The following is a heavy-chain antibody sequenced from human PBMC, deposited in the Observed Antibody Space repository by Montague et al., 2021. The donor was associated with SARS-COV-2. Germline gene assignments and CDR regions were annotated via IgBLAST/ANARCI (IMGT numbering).Heavy chain of an antibody. J-gene: IGHJ4*02. CDR3: ARTLDSGSSDF. CDR2: IHYRGST. V-gene: IGHV4-59*11. Sequence: SETLSLTCSVSGGFIGGHYWCWIRQPPGKGLEWVGYIHYRGSTEYNPSLASRVTLSVDTSKNQFSLRLTSVTAADTAVYYCARTLDSGSSDFWGQGTLVTVSS. D-gene: IGHD1-26*01. CDR1: GGFIGGHY.